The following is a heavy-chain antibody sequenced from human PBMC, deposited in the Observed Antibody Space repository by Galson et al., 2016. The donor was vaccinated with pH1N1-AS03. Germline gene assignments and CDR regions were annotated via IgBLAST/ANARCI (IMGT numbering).Heavy chain of an antibody. CDR2: ISSDGSNK. J-gene: IGHJ4*02. CDR1: GFSFSTYL. D-gene: IGHD6-6*01. Sequence: SLRLSCAASGFSFSTYLIHWVRQAPGKGLEWVAVISSDGSNKYYADSVKGRFTISRDNSKNTLYLQMNSLGLEDTAVYYCARDYPYWSSSSIDHWGQGTLVTVSS. CDR3: ARDYPYWSSSSIDH. V-gene: IGHV3-30-3*01.